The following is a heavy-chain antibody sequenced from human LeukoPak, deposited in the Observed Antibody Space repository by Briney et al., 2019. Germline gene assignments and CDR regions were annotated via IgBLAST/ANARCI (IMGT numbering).Heavy chain of an antibody. V-gene: IGHV5-51*01. CDR3: ARQSSAYYYGMGV. CDR1: GYHFTSYW. J-gene: IGHJ6*02. D-gene: IGHD6-25*01. Sequence: GESLKISCNGSGYHFTSYWIAWVRQMPEKGLEWMGIIYPGDSDIRYSPSFRGQVTISADKSISTAYLQWSSLKASDTAMYYCARQSSAYYYGMGVWGQGTTVTVSS. CDR2: IYPGDSDI.